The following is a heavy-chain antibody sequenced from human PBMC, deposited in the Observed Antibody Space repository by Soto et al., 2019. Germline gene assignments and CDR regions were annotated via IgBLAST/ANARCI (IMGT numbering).Heavy chain of an antibody. D-gene: IGHD2-2*01. CDR2: VGWSGSST. Sequence: EVQLLESGGGLVQPGGSPRLSCAASGFTFNNYAMSWVRRAPGKGLEWVSTVGWSGSSTYYADSVKGRFTISRDNSKNTQYLAMSSLXAXXXXXXXXXXXXXXXXXTSLYHFDYWGQGPLVIVXS. CDR3: XXXXXXXXXTSLYHFDY. V-gene: IGHV3-23*01. CDR1: GFTFNNYA. J-gene: IGHJ4*02.